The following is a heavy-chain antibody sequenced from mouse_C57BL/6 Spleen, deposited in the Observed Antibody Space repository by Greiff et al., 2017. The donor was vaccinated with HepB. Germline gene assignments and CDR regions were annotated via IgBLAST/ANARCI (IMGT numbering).Heavy chain of an antibody. CDR3: TTSDRYFDV. Sequence: VQLKQSGAELVRPGASVKLSCTASGFNIKDDYMHWVKQRPEQGLEWIGWIDPENGDTEYASKFQGKATITADTSSNTAYLQLSSLTSEDTAVYYCTTSDRYFDVWGTGTTVTVSS. CDR2: IDPENGDT. CDR1: GFNIKDDY. V-gene: IGHV14-4*01. J-gene: IGHJ1*03.